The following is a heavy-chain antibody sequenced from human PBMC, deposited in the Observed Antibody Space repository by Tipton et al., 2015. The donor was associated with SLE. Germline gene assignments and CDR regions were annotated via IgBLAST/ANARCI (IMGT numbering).Heavy chain of an antibody. CDR2: IYSGGTT. Sequence: SLRLSCAASGFSVSSNYMNWVRQSPGKGLEWVSVIYSGGTTYYADSVKGRFTISRDNAKNSLYLQMNSLRAEDTAVYYCARNRVGARLGYYFDYWGQGTLVTVSS. CDR1: GFSVSSNY. D-gene: IGHD1-26*01. CDR3: ARNRVGARLGYYFDY. J-gene: IGHJ4*02. V-gene: IGHV3-53*01.